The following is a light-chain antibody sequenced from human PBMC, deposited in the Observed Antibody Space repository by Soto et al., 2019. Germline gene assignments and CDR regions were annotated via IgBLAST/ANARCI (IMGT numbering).Light chain of an antibody. CDR2: DVS. Sequence: TQPSSLSRSPGQTITISCPGNSRDVGGYNYVSWYQHHPGEAPKVMIYDVSNRPSGISNRFSGSKSGNTASLTISGLQAEDEADYYCNSYTSSSTYVFGTGTKVTVL. V-gene: IGLV2-14*03. CDR3: NSYTSSSTYV. J-gene: IGLJ1*01. CDR1: SRDVGGYNY.